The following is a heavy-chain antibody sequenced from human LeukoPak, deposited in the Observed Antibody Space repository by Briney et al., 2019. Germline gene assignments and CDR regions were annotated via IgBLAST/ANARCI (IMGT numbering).Heavy chain of an antibody. Sequence: PGGSPRLSCAASRSSLSNYYMHWVRQAPGKGLEWVSGISGSGDSTYYADSVKGRFTISRDNSKNTLYLQMNSLRAEDTARYYCAKYLSAKGPPYALDVWGQGTTVTVSS. CDR3: AKYLSAKGPPYALDV. J-gene: IGHJ6*02. CDR2: ISGSGDST. V-gene: IGHV3-23*01. CDR1: RSSLSNYY.